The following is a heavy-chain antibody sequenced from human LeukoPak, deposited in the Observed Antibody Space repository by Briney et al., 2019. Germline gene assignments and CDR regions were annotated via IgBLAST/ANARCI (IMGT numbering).Heavy chain of an antibody. CDR1: GFTFSDYA. Sequence: GSLRLSCATSGFTFSDYAINWVRQAPGKGLEWVSTISGGGYTYYADSVKGRFTISRDNAKNTLYLQMNSLRAEDTAVYYCARAAGYCSGGSCYSPLYYYYYMDVWGKGTTVTVSS. J-gene: IGHJ6*03. CDR2: ISGGGYT. CDR3: ARAAGYCSGGSCYSPLYYYYYMDV. V-gene: IGHV3-23*01. D-gene: IGHD2-15*01.